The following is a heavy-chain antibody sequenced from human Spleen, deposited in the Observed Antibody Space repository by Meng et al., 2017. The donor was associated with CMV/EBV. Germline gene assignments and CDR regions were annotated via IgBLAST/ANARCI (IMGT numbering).Heavy chain of an antibody. Sequence: SVKVSCKASGGNFSSYIYTWVRQAPGQGLEWMGRIIPTLDITNYAQNFQGRVTITADKSTSTVYLELRSLRSDDTAVYYCARDPTGYWSSTNCYTKGNWFDPWGQGTRVTVSS. CDR3: ARDPTGYWSSTNCYTKGNWFDP. CDR2: IIPTLDIT. J-gene: IGHJ5*02. V-gene: IGHV1-69*04. CDR1: GGNFSSYI. D-gene: IGHD2-2*02.